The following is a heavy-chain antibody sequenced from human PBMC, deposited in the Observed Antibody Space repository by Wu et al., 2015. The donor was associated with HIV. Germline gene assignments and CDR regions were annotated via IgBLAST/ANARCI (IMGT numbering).Heavy chain of an antibody. D-gene: IGHD3-22*01. Sequence: QVQLVQSGTEVKKPGSSVKVSCKASGGSFGNYAITWVRQAPGQGLEWMGGFIPMFTTTNYGHKFQGRVTITADASTGAAFMELSSLRPDDTAVYYCARGRGFADGRGRQFWTYNYDSSGDFFYYMDVVGHEGPRSWSP. CDR1: GGSFGNYA. J-gene: IGHJ6*03. CDR2: FIPMFTTT. CDR3: ARGRGFADGRGRQFWTYNYDSSGDFFYYMDV. V-gene: IGHV1-69*12.